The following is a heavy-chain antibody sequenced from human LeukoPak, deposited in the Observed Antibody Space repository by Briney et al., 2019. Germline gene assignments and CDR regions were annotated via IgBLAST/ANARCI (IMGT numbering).Heavy chain of an antibody. CDR3: AREEGFPDY. J-gene: IGHJ4*02. V-gene: IGHV3-48*03. D-gene: IGHD2-15*01. CDR1: GFTFSSYE. CDR2: ISSSGSTI. Sequence: GGSLRLSCAASGFTFSSYEMNWVRQAPGKGLEWVTYISSSGSTIYYADYVKGRFTVSRDNAKNSLYLQMNSLRAEDTAVYYCAREEGFPDYWGQGTLVTVSS.